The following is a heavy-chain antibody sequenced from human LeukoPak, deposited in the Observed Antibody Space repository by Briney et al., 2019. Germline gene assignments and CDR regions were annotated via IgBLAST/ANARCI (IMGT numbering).Heavy chain of an antibody. CDR2: ISSSSSYI. Sequence: PGGSLRLSCAASAFTFSTYSTNWVRQAPGKGLEWVSSISSSSSYIFYADSVKGRFTISRDNAKNSLYLQMNSLRAEDTAFYYCARDTFDYWGQGTLVTVSS. CDR3: ARDTFDY. J-gene: IGHJ4*02. V-gene: IGHV3-21*01. CDR1: AFTFSTYS.